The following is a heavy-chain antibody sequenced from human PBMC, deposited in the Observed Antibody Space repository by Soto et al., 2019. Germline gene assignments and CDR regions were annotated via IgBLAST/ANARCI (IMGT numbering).Heavy chain of an antibody. V-gene: IGHV4-31*03. D-gene: IGHD3-3*01. J-gene: IGHJ4*02. CDR3: ARGPPAIFGVVILSTIFFDS. CDR1: GGPIISGGYY. Sequence: PSETQSHTCTVSGGPIISGGYYWSWIRQHPGKGLEWIGYIYYSGSTYYNPSLKSRVTISVDTSKNQFSLKLSSVTAADTAVYYCARGPPAIFGVVILSTIFFDSWGQGTLVTVSS. CDR2: IYYSGST.